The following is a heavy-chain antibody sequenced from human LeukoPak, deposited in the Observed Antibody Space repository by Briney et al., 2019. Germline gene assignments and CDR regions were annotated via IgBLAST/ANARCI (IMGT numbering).Heavy chain of an antibody. CDR1: GFTFSSYS. CDR2: ISSSSSYI. V-gene: IGHV3-21*01. J-gene: IGHJ6*02. Sequence: GGPLRLSCAASGFTFSSYSMNWVRQAPGKGLEWVSSISSSSSYIYYADSVKGRFTISRDNAKNSLYLQMNSLRAEDTAVYYCARTPKYYYYYGMDVWGQGTTVTVSS. CDR3: ARTPKYYYYYGMDV.